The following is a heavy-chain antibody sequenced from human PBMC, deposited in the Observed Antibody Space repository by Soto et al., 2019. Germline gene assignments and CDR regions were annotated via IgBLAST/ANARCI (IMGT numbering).Heavy chain of an antibody. CDR2: IYYSGST. Sequence: SETLSLTCTVSGGSISSGGYYWSWIRQHPGKGLEWIGYIYYSGSTYYNPSLKSRVTISVDTSKNQFSLKLSSVTAADTAVYYCARDLGYYGSGSSFDYGMDAWGQGTTVTVSS. V-gene: IGHV4-31*03. J-gene: IGHJ6*02. CDR3: ARDLGYYGSGSSFDYGMDA. CDR1: GGSISSGGYY. D-gene: IGHD3-10*01.